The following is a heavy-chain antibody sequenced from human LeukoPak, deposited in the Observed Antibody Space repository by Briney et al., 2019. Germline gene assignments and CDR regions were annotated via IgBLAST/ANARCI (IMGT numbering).Heavy chain of an antibody. V-gene: IGHV1-18*01. CDR2: ISAYSGNT. D-gene: IGHD2-2*01. CDR3: ARDIVVVPAARPPWNYYYYYMDV. CDR1: GYTFTSYG. J-gene: IGHJ6*03. Sequence: ASVKVSCKASGYTFTSYGISWVRQAPGQGLEWMGWISAYSGNTNYAQKLQGRVTMTTDTSTSTAYMELRSLRSDDTAVYYCARDIVVVPAARPPWNYYYYYMDVWGKGTTVTVSS.